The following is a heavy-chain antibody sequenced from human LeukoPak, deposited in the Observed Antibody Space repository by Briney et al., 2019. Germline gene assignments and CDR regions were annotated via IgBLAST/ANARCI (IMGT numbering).Heavy chain of an antibody. CDR3: ARRAKMGDSTLDY. Sequence: SGTLSLTCAVSGGSLSSSNWWSWVRQPPRQGLEWIGEIYHSGSTNYNPSLKSRATISVDKSKNQFSLKLSSVTAADTAVYYCARRAKMGDSTLDYWGQGTLVTVSS. CDR2: IYHSGST. J-gene: IGHJ4*02. CDR1: GGSLSSSNW. V-gene: IGHV4-4*02. D-gene: IGHD3-22*01.